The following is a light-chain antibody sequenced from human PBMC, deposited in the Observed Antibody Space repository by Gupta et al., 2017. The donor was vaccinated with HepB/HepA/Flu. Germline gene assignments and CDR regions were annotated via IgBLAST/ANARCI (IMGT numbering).Light chain of an antibody. Sequence: QSVLTQPPSASGTPGQRVTIPCSGSSSNLGSNYVYWYQQLPGTAPKLLIYRNNQRPSGVPDRFSGSKSGTSASLAISGLRAEDEADYYCAAYDDSMSGWVFGGGTKLTVL. CDR3: AAYDDSMSGWV. CDR1: SSNLGSNY. V-gene: IGLV1-47*01. J-gene: IGLJ3*02. CDR2: RNN.